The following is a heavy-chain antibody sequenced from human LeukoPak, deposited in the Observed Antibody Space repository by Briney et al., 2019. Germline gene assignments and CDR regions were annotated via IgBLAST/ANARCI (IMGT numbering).Heavy chain of an antibody. Sequence: SETLSLTCTVSGGSISSGGYYWSWIRQHPGKGLEWIGYTYYSGSTYYNPSLKSRVTISVDTSKNQFSLKLSSVTAADTAVYYCARAHSSSWYGSDNWFDPWGQGTLVTVSS. CDR2: TYYSGST. D-gene: IGHD6-13*01. V-gene: IGHV4-31*03. J-gene: IGHJ5*02. CDR1: GGSISSGGYY. CDR3: ARAHSSSWYGSDNWFDP.